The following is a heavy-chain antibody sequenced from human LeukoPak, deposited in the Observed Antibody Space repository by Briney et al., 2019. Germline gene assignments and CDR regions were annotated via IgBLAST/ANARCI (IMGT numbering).Heavy chain of an antibody. CDR2: IKTDASEK. CDR3: ARDWDKGRAERPA. V-gene: IGHV3-7*03. CDR1: GFIFSNCW. Sequence: GGSLRLSCETSGFIFSNCWMTWVRQAPGKGLEWVANIKTDASEKYYADSVKGRFTISRDKSMNTLYLQMNSLRAEDTAVYYCARDWDKGRAERPAWGQGTLVTVSS. D-gene: IGHD6-13*01. J-gene: IGHJ5*02.